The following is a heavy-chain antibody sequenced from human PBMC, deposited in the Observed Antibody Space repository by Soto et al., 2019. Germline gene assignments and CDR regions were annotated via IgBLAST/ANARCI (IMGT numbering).Heavy chain of an antibody. CDR3: AKDPSRTTTNRNFDF. CDR1: GFTFSSYA. D-gene: IGHD1-26*01. CDR2: ISGGGGSA. J-gene: IGHJ4*02. Sequence: PGGSLRLSCVASGFTFSSYALNWVRQAPGRGLEWVSAISGGGGSAYHAESVKGRFTISRDNSKNTLYLQMNSLRVEDTAVYYCAKDPSRTTTNRNFDFWGQGTLVTVSS. V-gene: IGHV3-23*01.